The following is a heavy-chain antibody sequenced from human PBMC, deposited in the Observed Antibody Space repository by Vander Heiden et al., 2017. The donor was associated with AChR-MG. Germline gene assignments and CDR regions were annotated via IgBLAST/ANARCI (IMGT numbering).Heavy chain of an antibody. V-gene: IGHV3-23*01. D-gene: IGHD2-15*01. J-gene: IGHJ4*02. Sequence: EVQLLESGGGLLQPGGSLRLACAASVFTFSRYAMSWVRQAPGKGLEWVSAISGSGGSTYYADSVKGRFTISRDNSKNTLYLQMNSLRAEDTAVYYCAKGASGGSGGTGDDYWGQGTLVTVSS. CDR3: AKGASGGSGGTGDDY. CDR2: ISGSGGST. CDR1: VFTFSRYA.